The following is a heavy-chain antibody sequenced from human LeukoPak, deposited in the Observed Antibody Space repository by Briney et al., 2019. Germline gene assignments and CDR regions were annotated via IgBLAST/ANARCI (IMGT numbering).Heavy chain of an antibody. CDR1: GGSISSSSYY. V-gene: IGHV4-39*01. Sequence: SETLSLTCTVSGGSISSSSYYWGWIRQPPGKGLEWIGSIYYSGSTYYNPSLKSRVTISVDTSKNQFSLKLSSVTAADTAVYYCARGLGYYDQKGKKLDVWGQGTTVTVS. CDR3: ARGLGYYDQKGKKLDV. D-gene: IGHD3-22*01. CDR2: IYYSGST. J-gene: IGHJ6*02.